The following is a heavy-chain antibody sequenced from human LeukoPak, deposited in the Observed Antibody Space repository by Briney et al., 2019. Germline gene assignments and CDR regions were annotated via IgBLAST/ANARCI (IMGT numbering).Heavy chain of an antibody. CDR2: IYYSGRT. V-gene: IGHV4-39*07. CDR3: ATGQNIVVIPAALNWFDP. J-gene: IGHJ5*02. CDR1: GDSLSSSTYY. Sequence: SETLSLTCTVSGDSLSSSTYYWGWIRQPPGEGLEWIGSIYYSGRTYYTPSLKSRVTISVDTSKNQFSMKLSSVTAADTAVYYCATGQNIVVIPAALNWFDPWGRGTLVTVSS. D-gene: IGHD2-2*01.